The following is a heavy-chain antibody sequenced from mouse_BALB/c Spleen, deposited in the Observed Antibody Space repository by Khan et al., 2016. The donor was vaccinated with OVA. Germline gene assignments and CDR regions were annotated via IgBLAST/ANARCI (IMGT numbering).Heavy chain of an antibody. CDR2: IDPSDSKT. CDR1: GYTFTSYW. V-gene: IGHV1-61*01. D-gene: IGHD2-10*02. J-gene: IGHJ3*01. CDR3: ARGGYGTSVAC. Sequence: VQLQQSGAELVRPGASVKLSCKASGYTFTSYWMNWVKQRPGQGLEWIGMIDPSDSKTHYNQMFKDKATLTVDKSSNTAYMHLSSLTSEDSAVYCGARGGYGTSVACWGQGTLVTVSA.